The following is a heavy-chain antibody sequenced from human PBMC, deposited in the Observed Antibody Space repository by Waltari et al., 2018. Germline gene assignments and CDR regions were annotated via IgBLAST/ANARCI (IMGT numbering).Heavy chain of an antibody. CDR1: GGSISRSSYY. J-gene: IGHJ3*02. Sequence: QLQLQESGPGLVKPSETLSLTCPVSGGSISRSSYYWGWIRPPPGKGLGWIGSIHYRGSTYYNPSLKSRVTISVDTSKNQFSLKLSSVTAADTAVYYCARLLTYYDYVWGSYRYDAFDIWGQGTMVTVSS. CDR3: ARLLTYYDYVWGSYRYDAFDI. CDR2: IHYRGST. D-gene: IGHD3-16*02. V-gene: IGHV4-39*01.